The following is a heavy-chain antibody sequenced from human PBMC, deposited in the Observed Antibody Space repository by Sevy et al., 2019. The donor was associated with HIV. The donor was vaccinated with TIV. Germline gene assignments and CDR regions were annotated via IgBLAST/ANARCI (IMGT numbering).Heavy chain of an antibody. V-gene: IGHV3-30*02. Sequence: GGSLRLSCAASGFSFSSYGMHWVRQAPGKGLEWMSYIQYDGSNKDYAGSVKGRFTISRDNSKSSVYLQMNNMRVEDTAVYYCAREGCTKPHDYWGQGTLVTVSS. CDR2: IQYDGSNK. J-gene: IGHJ4*02. CDR3: AREGCTKPHDY. CDR1: GFSFSSYG. D-gene: IGHD2-8*01.